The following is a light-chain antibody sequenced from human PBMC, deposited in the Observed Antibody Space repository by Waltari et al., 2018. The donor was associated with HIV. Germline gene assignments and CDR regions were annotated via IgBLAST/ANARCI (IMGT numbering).Light chain of an antibody. Sequence: SYELTQPPSVSVSSGQTARITCSGDALPKKYAYWYQQKSGQAPVLVIYEDSKRPPGLPERFSGSSTGTMATLTISGAQVEDEADYYCYSTDSSNTHNVFGGGTKLTVL. V-gene: IGLV3-10*01. CDR1: ALPKKY. CDR2: EDS. CDR3: YSTDSSNTHNV. J-gene: IGLJ3*02.